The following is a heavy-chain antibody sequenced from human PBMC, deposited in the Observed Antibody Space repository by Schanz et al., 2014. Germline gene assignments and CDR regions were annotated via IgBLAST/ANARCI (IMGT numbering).Heavy chain of an antibody. J-gene: IGHJ5*02. CDR3: ARGDVNWFDP. CDR1: GYTFTDYF. Sequence: QVQLVQSGAEVKKPGASVNVSCKASGYTFTDYFIHWLRQAPGQGPEWLGWINPNSDGTKYAQKFQGRVTMTRDTSVNTAYLDLSSLTSDDTAVYYCARGDVNWFDPWGQGTLVTVSS. CDR2: INPNSDGT. V-gene: IGHV1-2*02.